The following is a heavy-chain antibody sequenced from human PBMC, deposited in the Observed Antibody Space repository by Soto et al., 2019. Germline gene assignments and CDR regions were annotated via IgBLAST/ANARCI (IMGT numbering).Heavy chain of an antibody. CDR3: ARDKRDLRFLEWSYYCDY. D-gene: IGHD3-3*01. CDR2: ISYDGSNK. J-gene: IGHJ4*02. V-gene: IGHV3-30-3*01. Sequence: TGGSLRLSCAVSGFTFSSYAMHWVRQAPGKGLEWVAVISYDGSNKYYADSVKGRFTISRDNSKNTLYLQMNSLRAEDTAVYYCARDKRDLRFLEWSYYCDYWGQGSLVTVSS. CDR1: GFTFSSYA.